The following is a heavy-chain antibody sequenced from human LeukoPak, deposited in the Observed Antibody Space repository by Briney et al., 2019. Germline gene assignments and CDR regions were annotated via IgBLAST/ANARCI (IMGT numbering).Heavy chain of an antibody. CDR3: ARGRGGDYVPSRFDY. D-gene: IGHD4-17*01. CDR1: GFTFSSYA. Sequence: PGGSLRLSCAASGFTFSSYAMSWVRQAPGKGLEWVSAISGSGGSTYYADSVEGGFTVSRDNAKNTLYLQMNSLTAEDTALYYCARGRGGDYVPSRFDYWGQGTLVTVSS. CDR2: ISGSGGST. V-gene: IGHV3-23*01. J-gene: IGHJ4*02.